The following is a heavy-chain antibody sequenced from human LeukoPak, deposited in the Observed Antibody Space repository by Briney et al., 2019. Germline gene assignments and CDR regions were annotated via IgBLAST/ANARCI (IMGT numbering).Heavy chain of an antibody. J-gene: IGHJ3*02. Sequence: GGSLRLSCAASGFTFSSYWMHWVRQVPGKGLVWVARINGDGSNIAYADSVKGRFTISRDNSKNTLYLQMNSLRAEDTAVYYCANTLDYGDYGGPQTFDIWGQGTMVTVSS. CDR2: INGDGSNI. CDR1: GFTFSSYW. CDR3: ANTLDYGDYGGPQTFDI. D-gene: IGHD4-17*01. V-gene: IGHV3-74*01.